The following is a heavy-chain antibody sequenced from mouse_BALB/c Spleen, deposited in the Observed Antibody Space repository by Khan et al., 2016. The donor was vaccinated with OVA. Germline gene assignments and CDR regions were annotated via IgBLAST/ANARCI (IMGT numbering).Heavy chain of an antibody. CDR1: GFSLTSHG. V-gene: IGHV2-9*02. J-gene: IGHJ2*01. Sequence: QVQLKQSGPGLVAPSQSLSITCTVSGFSLTSHGVHWVRQPPGKGLEWLGVILAGGSTNYNSALMSRLSISKDSSKSQVFLKMNSLETDDTAMYYCARNREPDYFDYWGQGTTLTVSS. CDR3: ARNREPDYFDY. CDR2: ILAGGST.